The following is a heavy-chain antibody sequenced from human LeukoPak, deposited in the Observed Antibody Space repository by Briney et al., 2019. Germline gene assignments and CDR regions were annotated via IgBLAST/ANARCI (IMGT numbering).Heavy chain of an antibody. CDR3: ARPNSGSYVGYFDY. V-gene: IGHV3-21*01. J-gene: IGHJ4*02. Sequence: GGSLRLSCAASGFTFTSYSMNWVRQAPGKGLEWVSSISSSSSYIYYADSVKGRFTISRDNAKNSLYLQMNSLRAEDTAVYYCARPNSGSYVGYFDYWGQGTLVTVSS. D-gene: IGHD1-26*01. CDR1: GFTFTSYS. CDR2: ISSSSSYI.